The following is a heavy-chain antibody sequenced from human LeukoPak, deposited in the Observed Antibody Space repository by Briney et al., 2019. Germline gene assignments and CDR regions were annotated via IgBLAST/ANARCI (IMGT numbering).Heavy chain of an antibody. D-gene: IGHD3-22*01. V-gene: IGHV3-23*01. Sequence: GGSLRLSCAASGFIFSSYAMSWVRQAPGKGLEWVSAISGSGSSTYYADSVKGRFTISRDNSKNTLYLQMNSLRAEDTAVYYCAKDPLTYYYDSSGYYVYWGQGTLVTVSS. CDR2: ISGSGSST. J-gene: IGHJ4*02. CDR3: AKDPLTYYYDSSGYYVY. CDR1: GFIFSSYA.